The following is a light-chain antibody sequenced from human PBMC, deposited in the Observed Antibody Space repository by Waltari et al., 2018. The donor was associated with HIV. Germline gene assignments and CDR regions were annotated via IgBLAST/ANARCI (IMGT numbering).Light chain of an antibody. V-gene: IGKV4-1*01. CDR3: QQYYSTPFT. J-gene: IGKJ4*01. CDR1: QSVLYTSKNKNY. Sequence: DIVMTQSPGSLAVSLGERANINCTSSQSVLYTSKNKNYVSWYQQKAGQPPKVLIYWSSTRDSGVPERFSGSGSGTDFTLTIDRLQPEDVAVYFCQQYYSTPFTFGGGTRVEIK. CDR2: WSS.